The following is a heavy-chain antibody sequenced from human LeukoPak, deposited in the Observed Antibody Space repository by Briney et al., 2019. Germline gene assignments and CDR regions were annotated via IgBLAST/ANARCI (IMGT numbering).Heavy chain of an antibody. CDR2: ISGSGGST. J-gene: IGHJ4*02. D-gene: IGHD2-8*02. V-gene: IGHV3-23*01. CDR1: GFTLSSYA. Sequence: TGGSLRLSCAASGFTLSSYAMSWVRQAPGKGLGWVSAISGSGGSTYYADSVKGRFTISRDNSKNTLYLQMNSLRAEDTAVYYCAKLATLVVPLDYWGQGTLVTVSS. CDR3: AKLATLVVPLDY.